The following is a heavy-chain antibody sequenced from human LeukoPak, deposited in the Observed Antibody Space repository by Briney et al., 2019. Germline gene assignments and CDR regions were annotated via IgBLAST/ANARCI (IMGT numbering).Heavy chain of an antibody. CDR3: AVWSGESNFDY. CDR1: GYTFTGCY. V-gene: IGHV1-2*02. CDR2: INPNSGGT. Sequence: ASVKLSCKASGYTFTGCYMHWVRQAPAQGLEWMGWINPNSGGTNYAQKFQGRVTMTRDTSISTAYMELSRLRSDDTAVYYCAVWSGESNFDYWGQGTLVTVSS. J-gene: IGHJ4*02. D-gene: IGHD2-21*01.